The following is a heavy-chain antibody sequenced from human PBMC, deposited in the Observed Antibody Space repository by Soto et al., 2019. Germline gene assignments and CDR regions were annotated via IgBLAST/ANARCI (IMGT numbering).Heavy chain of an antibody. J-gene: IGHJ5*02. V-gene: IGHV1-69*13. CDR1: GGTFSSYA. Sequence: SVKVSCKASGGTFSSYAISWVRQSPGQGLEWMGGIIPIFGTANYAQKFQGRVTITADESTSTAYMELSSLRSEDTAVYYCARPTRYYYDSSGQSAWFDPWGQGTLVTVS. CDR3: ARPTRYYYDSSGQSAWFDP. D-gene: IGHD3-22*01. CDR2: IIPIFGTA.